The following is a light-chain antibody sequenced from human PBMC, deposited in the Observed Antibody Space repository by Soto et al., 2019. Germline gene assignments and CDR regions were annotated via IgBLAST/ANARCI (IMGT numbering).Light chain of an antibody. CDR1: ERLTGN. CDR3: QQYQDWPRT. V-gene: IGKV3-15*01. J-gene: IGKJ1*01. Sequence: EIIMTQSPATLSLSPGERATLSCRASERLTGNLAWYQHKPGQAPRLLIYEVSTRATYIPARLSSRGSRTEFTLTISSLQSEDSAVYFYQQYQDWPRTFGQGTKLEIK. CDR2: EVS.